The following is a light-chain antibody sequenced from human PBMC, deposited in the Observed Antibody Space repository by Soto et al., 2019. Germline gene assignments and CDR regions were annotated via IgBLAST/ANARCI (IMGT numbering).Light chain of an antibody. J-gene: IGKJ1*01. V-gene: IGKV3-20*01. CDR1: QSVSSSY. Sequence: EMVLTQSPGTLSLSPWDRATLSCRASQSVSSSYLAWYQQKPGQAPRLLIYGASNRATGIPDRISGSGSGTEFTLTISSLQPDDFATYYCQHYNSYSEAFGQGTKVDIK. CDR3: QHYNSYSEA. CDR2: GAS.